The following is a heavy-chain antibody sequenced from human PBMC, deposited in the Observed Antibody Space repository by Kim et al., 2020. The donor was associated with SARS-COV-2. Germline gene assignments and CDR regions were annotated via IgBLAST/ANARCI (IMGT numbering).Heavy chain of an antibody. CDR3: STLQMGDYGGNPRRGF. D-gene: IGHD4-17*01. J-gene: IGHJ4*02. CDR2: ISSDGSNT. CDR1: DFTFSSYG. V-gene: IGHV3-30*03. Sequence: GGSLRLSCAASDFTFSSYGMVWVRQAPGKGLEWVSLISSDGSNTDYGESVKGRFTISRDNFKNTLSLQMNSLRADDTAVYYCSTLQMGDYGGNPRRGFWGQGTLVIVSS.